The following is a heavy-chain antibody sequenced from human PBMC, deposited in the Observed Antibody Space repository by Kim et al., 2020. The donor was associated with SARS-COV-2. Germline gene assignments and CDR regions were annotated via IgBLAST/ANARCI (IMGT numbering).Heavy chain of an antibody. CDR2: ISRSSSSYI. J-gene: IGHJ3*02. V-gene: IGHV3-21*01. CDR3: ARDFEEGLRYFDWLLSHDAFDI. D-gene: IGHD3-9*01. CDR1: GFTFSSYS. Sequence: GGSLRLSCAASGFTFSSYSMNWVRQAPGKGLEWVSSISRSSSSYIYYADSVKGRFTISRDNAKNSLYLQMNSLRAEDTAVYYWARDFEEGLRYFDWLLSHDAFDIWGQGTMVTVSS.